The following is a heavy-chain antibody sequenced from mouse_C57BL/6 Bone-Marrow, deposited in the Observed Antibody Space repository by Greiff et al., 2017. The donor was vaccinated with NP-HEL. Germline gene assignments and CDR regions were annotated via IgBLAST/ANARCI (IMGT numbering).Heavy chain of an antibody. J-gene: IGHJ4*01. CDR3: ARLGSNYYYGSSYDYYAMDY. V-gene: IGHV1-82*01. Sequence: QVQLQQSGPELVKPGASVKISCKASGYAFSSSWMNWVQQRPGKGLEWIGRIYPGDGDTNYNGKFKGKATLTADKSSSTAYMQLSSLTSEDSAVYFCARLGSNYYYGSSYDYYAMDYWGQGTSVTVSS. D-gene: IGHD1-1*01. CDR2: IYPGDGDT. CDR1: GYAFSSSW.